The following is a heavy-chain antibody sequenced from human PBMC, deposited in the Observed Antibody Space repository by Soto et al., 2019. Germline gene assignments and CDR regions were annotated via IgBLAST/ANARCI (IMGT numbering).Heavy chain of an antibody. CDR1: GYTFTRYG. D-gene: IGHD3-16*01. Sequence: QVQLVQSGAEVKNPGASVKVSCKASGYTFTRYGIGWARQAPGQGLEWMGWINTYNGNTNYAQNVQGRVNLTTDTSTSTAYMELRSLRSNATAIYYCAMVDVYVTPSPQDVWGQGTTVIVSS. CDR2: INTYNGNT. CDR3: AMVDVYVTPSPQDV. J-gene: IGHJ6*02. V-gene: IGHV1-18*01.